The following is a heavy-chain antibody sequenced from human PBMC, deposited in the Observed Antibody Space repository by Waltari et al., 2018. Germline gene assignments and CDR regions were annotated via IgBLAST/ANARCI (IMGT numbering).Heavy chain of an antibody. V-gene: IGHV3-7*01. CDR2: RNQDGSEE. J-gene: IGHJ3*02. D-gene: IGHD5-12*01. CDR1: RFTFSNYW. CDR3: ARTGARWLQFAAFDI. Sequence: EVLLVESGGGLVQTGGSLRLSCAASRFTFSNYWMNWVRQATGKGLEWVANRNQDGSEEYYGDSVKGRFTISRDNAKNSLYLEMKTLRAEDTAIYYCARTGARWLQFAAFDIWGQGTMVTVSS.